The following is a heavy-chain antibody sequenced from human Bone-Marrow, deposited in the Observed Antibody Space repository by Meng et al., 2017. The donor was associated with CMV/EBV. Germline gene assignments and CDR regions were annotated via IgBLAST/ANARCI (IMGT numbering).Heavy chain of an antibody. CDR3: ARRSSSFDY. J-gene: IGHJ4*02. Sequence: GGSLRLSCVASGFTFSSYWMTWVRQAPGKGLEWVANIKRDGSEKYYVGSVRGRFTTSRDNAKNSLYLRMNSLRAEDTAVYYCARRSSSFDYWGQGTLVTVSS. D-gene: IGHD6-6*01. CDR2: IKRDGSEK. V-gene: IGHV3-7*01. CDR1: GFTFSSYW.